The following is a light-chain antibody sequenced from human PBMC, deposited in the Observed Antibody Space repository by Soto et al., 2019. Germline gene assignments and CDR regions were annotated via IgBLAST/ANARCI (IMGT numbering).Light chain of an antibody. CDR3: QQYGSSPLWT. Sequence: EIVLTQSPGTLSLSPGERATLSCRASQSVSSSYLAWYQQKPGQAPRLLIYGASSRATGIPDRFSGSGSGTDFTLNISRLEPEDFAVYYCQQYGSSPLWTFGQGTKVDSK. CDR1: QSVSSSY. V-gene: IGKV3-20*01. J-gene: IGKJ1*01. CDR2: GAS.